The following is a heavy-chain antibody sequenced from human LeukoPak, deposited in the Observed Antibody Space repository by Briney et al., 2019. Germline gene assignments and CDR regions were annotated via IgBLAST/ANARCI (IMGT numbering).Heavy chain of an antibody. Sequence: HTGRSLRLSCSVAGFTFSTYVMHWVRQAPGKGLEYVSAISSNGDNTYYADSVKGRFTISRDNSKNTLYLQMSSLRADDTAVYYCVRGTGYWGQGTLVTVSS. V-gene: IGHV3-64D*06. CDR3: VRGTGY. CDR2: ISSNGDNT. J-gene: IGHJ4*02. CDR1: GFTFSTYV.